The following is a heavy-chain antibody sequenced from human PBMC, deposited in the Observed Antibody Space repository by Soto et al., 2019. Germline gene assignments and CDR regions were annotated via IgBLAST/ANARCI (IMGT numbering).Heavy chain of an antibody. CDR1: GFTFSSYG. V-gene: IGHV3-33*01. D-gene: IGHD2-2*01. CDR2: IWYDGSNK. Sequence: PGGSLRLSCAASGFTFSSYGMHWVRQAPGKGLEWVAVIWYDGSNKYYADSVKGRFTISRDNSNNTLYLQINSLRAEDTAVYYCARDLVVVAAATGSMTAFDIWRQGTMVTVSS. CDR3: ARDLVVVAAATGSMTAFDI. J-gene: IGHJ3*02.